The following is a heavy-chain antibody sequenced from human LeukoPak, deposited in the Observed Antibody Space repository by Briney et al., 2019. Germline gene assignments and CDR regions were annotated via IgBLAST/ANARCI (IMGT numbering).Heavy chain of an antibody. CDR1: GFTFSSYG. CDR3: AKDSYYYDSSGYPDY. J-gene: IGHJ4*02. Sequence: GGSLRLSCAASGFTFSSYGMHWVRQAPGKGLEWVAVIWYDGSNKYYADSVKGRFTNSRDNSKNTLYLQMNSLRAEDTAVYYCAKDSYYYDSSGYPDYWGQGTLVTVSS. CDR2: IWYDGSNK. D-gene: IGHD3-22*01. V-gene: IGHV3-33*06.